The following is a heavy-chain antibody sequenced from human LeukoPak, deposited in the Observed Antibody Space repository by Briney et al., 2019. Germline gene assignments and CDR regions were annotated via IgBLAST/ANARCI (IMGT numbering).Heavy chain of an antibody. CDR3: ARERVGYCSGGSCYSGTAFDI. CDR2: MNPNSGNT. J-gene: IGHJ3*02. D-gene: IGHD2-15*01. Sequence: GASVKVSCKASGYTFTSYDINWVRQATGQGLEWMGWMNPNSGNTGYAQKFQGRVTMTRNTSISTAYMELSSLRSEDTAVYYCARERVGYCSGGSCYSGTAFDIWGQGTMVTVSS. CDR1: GYTFTSYD. V-gene: IGHV1-8*01.